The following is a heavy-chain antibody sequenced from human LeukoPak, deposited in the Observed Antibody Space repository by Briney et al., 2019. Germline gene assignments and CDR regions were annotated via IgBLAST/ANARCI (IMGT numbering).Heavy chain of an antibody. D-gene: IGHD3-22*01. J-gene: IGHJ3*02. V-gene: IGHV4-59*01. CDR1: GGSISSYY. CDR2: IYYSGST. Sequence: PSETLPLTCTVSGGSISSYYWSWIRQPPGKGLEWIGYIYYSGSTNYNPSLKSRVTISVDTSKNQFSLKLSSVTAADTAVYYCAREKPDYDSSGCYYESGAFDIWGQGTMVTVSS. CDR3: AREKPDYDSSGCYYESGAFDI.